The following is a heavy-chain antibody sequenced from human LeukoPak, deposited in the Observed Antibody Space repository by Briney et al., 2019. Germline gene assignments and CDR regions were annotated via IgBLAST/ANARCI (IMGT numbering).Heavy chain of an antibody. CDR2: INEGGNEK. V-gene: IGHV3-7*03. D-gene: IGHD3-16*01. CDR1: GFTFRNYW. CDR3: TKRGAYYVDY. Sequence: GSLRLSCAASGFTFRNYWMSWVRQVPGKGLEWVVNINEGGNEKNYVDSVKGRFTASRDNSNNMLYLQMNSLRAEDTAVYYCTKRGAYYVDYWGRGIPVTVSS. J-gene: IGHJ4*02.